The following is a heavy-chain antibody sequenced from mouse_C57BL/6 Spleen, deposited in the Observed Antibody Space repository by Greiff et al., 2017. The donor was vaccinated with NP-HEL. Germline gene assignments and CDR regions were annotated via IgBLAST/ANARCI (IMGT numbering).Heavy chain of an antibody. CDR1: GFTFSSYG. J-gene: IGHJ2*01. Sequence: EVQGVESGGDLVKPGGSLKLSCAASGFTFSSYGMSWVRQTPDKRLEWVATISSGGSYTYYPDSVKGRFTISRDNAKNTLYLQMSSLKSEDTAMYYCAREPYDYWGQGTTLTVSS. CDR3: AREPYDY. CDR2: ISSGGSYT. D-gene: IGHD2-10*01. V-gene: IGHV5-6*01.